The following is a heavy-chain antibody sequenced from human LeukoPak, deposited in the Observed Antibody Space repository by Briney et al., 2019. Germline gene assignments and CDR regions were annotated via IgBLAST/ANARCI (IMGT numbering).Heavy chain of an antibody. V-gene: IGHV1-69*05. Sequence: SVKVSCKASGGTFSSYAISWVRQAPGQGLEWLGGIIPIFGTANYAQKFQGRVTITTDESTSTAYMELSSLRSEDTAVYYCAGSGTVQLERRGGVSFDYGGQGTLVTVSS. D-gene: IGHD1-1*01. CDR1: GGTFSSYA. CDR3: AGSGTVQLERRGGVSFDY. J-gene: IGHJ4*02. CDR2: IIPIFGTA.